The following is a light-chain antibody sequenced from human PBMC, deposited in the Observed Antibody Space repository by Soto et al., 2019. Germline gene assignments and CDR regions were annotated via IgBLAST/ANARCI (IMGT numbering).Light chain of an antibody. V-gene: IGKV3-15*01. J-gene: IGKJ1*01. CDR1: KTIDCD. CDR2: RAS. CDR3: QQSYSTPRT. Sequence: RGVTQSRATISLSAGVSATLSCRASKTIDCDVAGFQQRRGQPPGLVISRASSRAPGSPARFSGSVSGTDFTLTISSRQPDDFATYYGQQSYSTPRTFGQGTKVDIK.